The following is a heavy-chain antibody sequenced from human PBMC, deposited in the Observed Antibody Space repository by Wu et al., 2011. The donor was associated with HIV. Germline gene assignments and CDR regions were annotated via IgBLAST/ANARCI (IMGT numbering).Heavy chain of an antibody. V-gene: IGHV1-2*02. CDR2: INPKNGGT. D-gene: IGHD6-19*01. J-gene: IGHJ4*02. CDR1: GYIFTDYY. CDR3: ASALGDRTGWFINF. Sequence: QVQLVQSGAEVKKPGASVKVSCEASGYIFTDYYIFWVRQAPGQGLEWMGWINPKNGGTKYSQKFQGRVTFSRDMSSSTATLTLSGLRRDDSAVYFCASALGDRTGWFINFWGQGSLVIVSS.